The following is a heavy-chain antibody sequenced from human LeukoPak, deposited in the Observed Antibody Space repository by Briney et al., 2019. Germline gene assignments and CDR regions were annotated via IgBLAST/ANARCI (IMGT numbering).Heavy chain of an antibody. CDR2: IYYSGST. CDR1: GGSFSGYY. Sequence: PSETLSLTCAVYGGSFSGYYWSWIRQPPGKGLEWIGYIYYSGSTKYNPSLKSRVTILVDTSKNQFSLKVSSVTAADTAVYYCARGSGSPLYFDYWGRGTLVTVSS. CDR3: ARGSGSPLYFDY. V-gene: IGHV4-59*01. J-gene: IGHJ4*02. D-gene: IGHD1-26*01.